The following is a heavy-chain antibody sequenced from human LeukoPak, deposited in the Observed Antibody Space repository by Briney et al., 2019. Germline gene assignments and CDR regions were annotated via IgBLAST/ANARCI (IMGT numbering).Heavy chain of an antibody. J-gene: IGHJ4*02. CDR2: IYYSGST. D-gene: IGHD6-19*01. CDR3: ARSPRAVAGSFDY. V-gene: IGHV4-59*12. Sequence: SETLSLTCTVSGGSISSYYWSWIRQPPGKGLEWIGYIYYSGSTNYNPSLKSRVTISVDTSKNQFSLKLSSVTAADTAVYYCARSPRAVAGSFDYWGQGTLVTVSS. CDR1: GGSISSYY.